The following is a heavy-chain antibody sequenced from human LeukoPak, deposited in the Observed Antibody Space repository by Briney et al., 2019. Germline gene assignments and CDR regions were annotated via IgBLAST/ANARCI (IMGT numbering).Heavy chain of an antibody. CDR1: GGSVSSGSYY. Sequence: SETLSLTCTVSGGSVSSGSYYWSWIRQPPGKGLEWIGYIYYSGSTNYNPSLKSRVTISVDTSKNQFSLKLSSVTAADTAVYYCASTYYDFWSGYYTGGTFDYWGQGTLVTVSS. CDR2: IYYSGST. V-gene: IGHV4-61*01. CDR3: ASTYYDFWSGYYTGGTFDY. J-gene: IGHJ4*02. D-gene: IGHD3-3*01.